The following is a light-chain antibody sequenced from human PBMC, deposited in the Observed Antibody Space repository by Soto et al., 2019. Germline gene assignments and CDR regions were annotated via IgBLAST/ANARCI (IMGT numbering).Light chain of an antibody. J-gene: IGLJ1*01. CDR2: SNN. V-gene: IGLV1-44*01. CDR3: AAWDDSLNGRYV. CDR1: SSNIGSHS. Sequence: QSVLTQPPSASGTPGQRVTISCSGSSSNIGSHSVNWYQQVPGSAPKLLIYSNNQRPSGVPDLFAGSKSGTSASLAISGLQSEDEADFYCAAWDDSLNGRYVFGTGTKLTVL.